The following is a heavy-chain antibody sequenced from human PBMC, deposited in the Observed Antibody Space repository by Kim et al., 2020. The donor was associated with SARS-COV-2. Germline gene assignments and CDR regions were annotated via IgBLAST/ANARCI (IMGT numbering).Heavy chain of an antibody. J-gene: IGHJ4*02. CDR1: GFTFSSYA. V-gene: IGHV3-23*01. D-gene: IGHD2-2*01. CDR3: AKEPICSSTSCPFDY. CDR2: ISGSGGST. Sequence: GGSLRLSCAASGFTFSSYAMSWVRQAPGKGPEWVSAISGSGGSTYYADSVKGRFTISRDNSKNTLYLQMNSLRAEDTAVYYCAKEPICSSTSCPFDYWGQGTLVTVSS.